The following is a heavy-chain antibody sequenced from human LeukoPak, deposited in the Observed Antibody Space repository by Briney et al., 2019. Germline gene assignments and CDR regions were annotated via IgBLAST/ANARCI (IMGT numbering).Heavy chain of an antibody. D-gene: IGHD6-13*01. J-gene: IGHJ4*02. CDR3: ARFRVIAAATTGTIKDDY. CDR2: IYHSGST. Sequence: SETLSLTCTVSGDSFSGCYLWCLIRQPPERRLECSGSIYHSGSTYYTSSLNSRVTISVATSKNEFSQKLRSVTAADTAVYYCARFRVIAAATTGTIKDDYWGQGTLVTVSS. CDR1: GDSFSGCYL. V-gene: IGHV4-38-2*02.